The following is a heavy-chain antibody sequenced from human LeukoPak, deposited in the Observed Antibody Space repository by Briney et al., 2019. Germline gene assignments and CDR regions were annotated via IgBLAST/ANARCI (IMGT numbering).Heavy chain of an antibody. CDR1: GFTFSSYW. Sequence: PGGSLRLSCAASGFTFSSYWMSWVRQAPGKGLEWVAVIWYDGSNKYYADSVKGRFTISRDSSKNTLYLQMNSLRAEDTAVYYCARGVSSCLDYWGQGTLVTVSS. CDR2: IWYDGSNK. CDR3: ARGVSSCLDY. V-gene: IGHV3-33*08. J-gene: IGHJ4*02. D-gene: IGHD2-2*01.